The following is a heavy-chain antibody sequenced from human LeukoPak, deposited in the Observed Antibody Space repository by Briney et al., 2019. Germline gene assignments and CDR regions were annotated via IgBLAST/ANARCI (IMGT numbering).Heavy chain of an antibody. J-gene: IGHJ3*02. CDR3: AKAGYCSSTSCYRASGDAFDI. CDR2: ISGNGVST. CDR1: GFTFSNYG. D-gene: IGHD2-2*01. V-gene: IGHV3-23*01. Sequence: GGSLRLSCAASGFTFSNYGMSWVRQAPGKGLEWVSGISGNGVSTYYADSVKGRFTISRDNSKNTLYLQMNSLRAEDTAVYYCAKAGYCSSTSCYRASGDAFDIWGQGTMVTVSS.